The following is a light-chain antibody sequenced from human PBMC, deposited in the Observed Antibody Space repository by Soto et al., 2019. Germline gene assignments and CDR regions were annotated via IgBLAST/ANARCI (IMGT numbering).Light chain of an antibody. CDR3: QQYNTWPRT. J-gene: IGKJ1*01. V-gene: IGKV3-15*01. CDR1: QGIKDY. CDR2: GAS. Sequence: EIVMTQSPATLSVSPGERATLSCRASQGIKDYLAWFQQKPGQAPSLLIYGASTRATAIPARFSGSGSGTELTITISSLQSEDFEVYYCQQYNTWPRTFGQGTKVDIK.